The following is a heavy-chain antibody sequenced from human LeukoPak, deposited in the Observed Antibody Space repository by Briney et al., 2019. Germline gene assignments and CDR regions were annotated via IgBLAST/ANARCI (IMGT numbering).Heavy chain of an antibody. J-gene: IGHJ4*02. CDR3: ATVHFGYFTF. CDR1: GLTFSGYH. D-gene: IGHD3-3*01. V-gene: IGHV3-11*01. CDR2: ISDNGRTK. Sequence: GGSLRLSCAASGLTFSGYHMSWIRQAPGKGLEWVSHISDNGRTKYYANSVQGRFTVSRDNAKNSLYLQMNSLRADDTAVYYCATVHFGYFTFWGQGTLVPVS.